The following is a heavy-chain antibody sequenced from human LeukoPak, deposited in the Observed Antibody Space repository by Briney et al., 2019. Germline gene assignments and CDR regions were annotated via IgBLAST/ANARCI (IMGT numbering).Heavy chain of an antibody. D-gene: IGHD3-10*01. CDR3: AKDHGPLLWFGESSTIDY. V-gene: IGHV3-53*01. Sequence: PGGSLRLACTVSGFTVSSNSISWVRQAPGKGLEWLSFIYSAGSTHYSDSGKGRFTISIDNSKNTRYLQMNSLRAEDKAVYYCAKDHGPLLWFGESSTIDYWGQGTLVTVSS. J-gene: IGHJ4*02. CDR1: GFTVSSNS. CDR2: IYSAGST.